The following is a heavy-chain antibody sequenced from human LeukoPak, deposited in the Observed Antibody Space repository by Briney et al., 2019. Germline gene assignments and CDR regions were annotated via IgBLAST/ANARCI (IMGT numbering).Heavy chain of an antibody. D-gene: IGHD3-9*01. J-gene: IGHJ4*02. V-gene: IGHV3-30*04. CDR2: TSYDGSKK. Sequence: GRPLRLSCADSGFTFRSYAMHWVRQAPGKGLEWVAVTSYDGSKKYYADSVKGRFTISRDNSENTLYLQMSSLRVEDTAVYYCARGNYDILTGSAFDYWGQGTLVTVSS. CDR1: GFTFRSYA. CDR3: ARGNYDILTGSAFDY.